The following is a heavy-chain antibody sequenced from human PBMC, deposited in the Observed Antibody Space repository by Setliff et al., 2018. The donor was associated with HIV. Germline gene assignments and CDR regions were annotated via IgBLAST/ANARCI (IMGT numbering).Heavy chain of an antibody. V-gene: IGHV1-18*01. J-gene: IGHJ4*02. CDR2: ISPYNGDA. D-gene: IGHD2-2*01. CDR1: GYPFTSYG. CDR3: ARGPPIVVVPAALLTFDY. Sequence: ASVKVSCKASGYPFTSYGICWVRQAPGHGLEWMGYISPYNGDAYYAEKFQGRVTMTRDTSGSTAYMELSSLRSEDTAVYYCARGPPIVVVPAALLTFDYWGQGTLVTVS.